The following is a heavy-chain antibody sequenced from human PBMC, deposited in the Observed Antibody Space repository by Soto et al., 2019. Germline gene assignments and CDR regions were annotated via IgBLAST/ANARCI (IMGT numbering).Heavy chain of an antibody. V-gene: IGHV1-69*01. CDR1: GGTFSSYA. J-gene: IGHJ5*02. CDR3: ARVFPRDYLFDP. Sequence: QAQLVQSGAEVKKPGSSVKVSCKDSGGTFSSYAISWVRQAPGQGLEWMGGIIPIFGTANYAQKFQGRVTITADESTSKSYMELSSLRSEDTAVYYCARVFPRDYLFDPWGQGTLVTVSS. D-gene: IGHD2-21*01. CDR2: IIPIFGTA.